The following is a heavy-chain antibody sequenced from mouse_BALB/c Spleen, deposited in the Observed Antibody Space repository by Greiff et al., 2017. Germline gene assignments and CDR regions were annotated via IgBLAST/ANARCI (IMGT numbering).Heavy chain of an antibody. Sequence: EVKLVESGGGLVQPGGSRKLSCAASGFTFSSFGMHWVRQAPEKGLEWVAYISSGSSTIYYADTVKGRFTISRDNPKNTLFLQMTSLRSEDTAMYYCASTGTPFAYWGQGTLVTVSA. V-gene: IGHV5-17*02. CDR2: ISSGSSTI. J-gene: IGHJ3*01. CDR3: ASTGTPFAY. CDR1: GFTFSSFG. D-gene: IGHD4-1*02.